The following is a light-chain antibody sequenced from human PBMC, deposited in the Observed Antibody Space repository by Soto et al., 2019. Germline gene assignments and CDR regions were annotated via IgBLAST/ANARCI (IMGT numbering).Light chain of an antibody. Sequence: QSALTQPASVSGSPGQSITISCSGASSDVGGFDHVSWYQHHPGRAPKLIIYDVSSRPSGVSNRFSGSKSGNTASLTISGLQAEDEAYYYCNSYTSSSTLVLFGGGTKVTVL. CDR2: DVS. V-gene: IGLV2-14*01. CDR1: SSDVGGFDH. CDR3: NSYTSSSTLVL. J-gene: IGLJ2*01.